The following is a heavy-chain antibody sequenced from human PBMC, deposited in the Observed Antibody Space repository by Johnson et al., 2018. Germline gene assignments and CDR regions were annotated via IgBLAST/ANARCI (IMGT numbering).Heavy chain of an antibody. D-gene: IGHD5-24*01. CDR2: IYLVDSDT. J-gene: IGHJ6*03. Sequence: VQLVQSGAEVTKPGESLTISCTGSGSSFTSYWIGWVRQRPGKGLEWMGIIYLVDSDTSYSPSFQGQVTISADKPTSTAYLQWSSLKAPDTAMYYCARRSYYYYYMDVWGKGTTVTVSS. CDR3: ARRSYYYYYMDV. CDR1: GSSFTSYW. V-gene: IGHV5-51*04.